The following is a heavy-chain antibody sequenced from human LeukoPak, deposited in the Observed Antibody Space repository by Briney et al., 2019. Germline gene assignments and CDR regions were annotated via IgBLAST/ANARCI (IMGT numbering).Heavy chain of an antibody. CDR3: AKDLIHGDQLDAFDI. CDR2: IRYDGSNK. CDR1: GFTFSSYG. V-gene: IGHV3-30*02. J-gene: IGHJ3*02. D-gene: IGHD4-17*01. Sequence: GGSLRLSCAASGFTFSSYGMHWVRQAPGKGLEWVAFIRYDGSNKYYADSVKGRFTLSRDNSKNTLYLQMDSLRTEDTAVYYCAKDLIHGDQLDAFDIWGQGTMVTVSS.